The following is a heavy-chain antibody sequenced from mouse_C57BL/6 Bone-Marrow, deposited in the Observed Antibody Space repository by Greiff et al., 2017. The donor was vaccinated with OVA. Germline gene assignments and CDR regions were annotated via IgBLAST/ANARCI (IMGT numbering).Heavy chain of an antibody. D-gene: IGHD3-3*01. J-gene: IGHJ3*01. CDR3: ARGKGGRAWFAY. CDR1: GYTFTSYW. V-gene: IGHV1-64*01. CDR2: IHPNSGST. Sequence: QVQLQQPGAELVKPGASVKLSCKASGYTFTSYWMHWVKQRPGQGLEWIGMIHPNSGSTNYNEKFKSKATLTVDKSSSTAYMQLSSLTSEDSAVYYSARGKGGRAWFAYWGQGTLVTVSA.